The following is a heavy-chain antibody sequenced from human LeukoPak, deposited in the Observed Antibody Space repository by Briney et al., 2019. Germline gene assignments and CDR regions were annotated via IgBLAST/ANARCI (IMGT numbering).Heavy chain of an antibody. D-gene: IGHD4-17*01. Sequence: GGSLRLSCAASGLTFSSYEMNWVRQAPGKGLEWVSYISSSGSTIYYADSVKGRFTISRDNAKNSLYLQMNSLRAEDTAMYYCARVAWHGDSSYYFDYWGQGTLVTVSS. J-gene: IGHJ4*02. CDR2: ISSSGSTI. V-gene: IGHV3-48*03. CDR1: GLTFSSYE. CDR3: ARVAWHGDSSYYFDY.